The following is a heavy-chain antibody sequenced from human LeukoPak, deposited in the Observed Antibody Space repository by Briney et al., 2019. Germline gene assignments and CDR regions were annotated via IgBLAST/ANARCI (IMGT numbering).Heavy chain of an antibody. V-gene: IGHV5-51*01. CDR2: IYPGDSDT. Sequence: GESLKISCKVSGYTLTNNWIGWVRQVPGKGLEWMGLIYPGDSDTRYSPSFQGQVTISADKSISTAYLQWSSLKASDTAMYYCARPSALGAPGWFDPWGQGTLVTVSS. J-gene: IGHJ5*02. CDR1: GYTLTNNW. D-gene: IGHD1-26*01. CDR3: ARPSALGAPGWFDP.